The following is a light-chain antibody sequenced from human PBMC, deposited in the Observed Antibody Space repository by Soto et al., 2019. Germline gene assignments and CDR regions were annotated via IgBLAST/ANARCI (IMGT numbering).Light chain of an antibody. CDR3: QQYNRWPLT. CDR1: QSVSSN. CDR2: DSS. Sequence: EIVMTQSPASLSVSPGERATLSCRASQSVSSNVAWYLQKPGQVPRLLIYDSSPRANGVPPRFSGSGSGTEFTLTISSLQSEDFEVYYCQQYNRWPLTFGQGTMVEIK. V-gene: IGKV3-15*01. J-gene: IGKJ1*01.